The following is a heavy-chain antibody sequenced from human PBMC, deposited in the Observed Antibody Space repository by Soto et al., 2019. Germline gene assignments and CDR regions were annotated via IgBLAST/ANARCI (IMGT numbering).Heavy chain of an antibody. J-gene: IGHJ4*02. CDR3: ARGSGYSHTRFDY. Sequence: QVQLQQWGAGLLKPSETLSLTCAVYGGSFSGYYWSWIRQPPGKGLEWIGEINHSGSTNYNPSLKSLVTISVDTSKDQFSLKLSSVTAADTAVYYCARGSGYSHTRFDYWGQGTLVTVSS. D-gene: IGHD6-13*01. CDR1: GGSFSGYY. V-gene: IGHV4-34*01. CDR2: INHSGST.